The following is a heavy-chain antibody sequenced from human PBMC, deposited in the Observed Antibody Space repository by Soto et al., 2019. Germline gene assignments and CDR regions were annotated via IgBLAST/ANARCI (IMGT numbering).Heavy chain of an antibody. J-gene: IGHJ5*02. CDR2: ISSSGSTI. Sequence: WGSLRLSCAASVFTFSSYEMNWFRQAPGKGLEWVSYISSSGSTIYYADSVKGRFTISRDNAKNSLYLQMNSLRAEDTAVYYCARDGRYGAESWGQGTLVTVSS. D-gene: IGHD5-12*01. V-gene: IGHV3-48*03. CDR1: VFTFSSYE. CDR3: ARDGRYGAES.